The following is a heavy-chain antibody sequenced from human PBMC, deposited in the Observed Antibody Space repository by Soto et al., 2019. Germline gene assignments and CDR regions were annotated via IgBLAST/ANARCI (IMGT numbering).Heavy chain of an antibody. D-gene: IGHD2-2*01. CDR3: ARICTSCYGMDV. J-gene: IGHJ6*02. CDR1: GASISSYY. Sequence: SETLSLTCTVSGASISSYYWSWIRQPPGKGLEWIGYIYYSGSTKYNPSLKSRVTTSVDTSKNQFSLKLSSVTAADTAVYYCARICTSCYGMDVWGQGTTVTVSS. CDR2: IYYSGST. V-gene: IGHV4-59*01.